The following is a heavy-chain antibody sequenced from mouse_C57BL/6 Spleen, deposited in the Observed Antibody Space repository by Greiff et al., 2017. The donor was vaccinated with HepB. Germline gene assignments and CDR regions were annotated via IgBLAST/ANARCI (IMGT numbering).Heavy chain of an antibody. CDR1: GYTFTDYE. CDR3: TRGDGYYSYAMDY. D-gene: IGHD2-3*01. CDR2: IDPETGGT. J-gene: IGHJ4*01. V-gene: IGHV1-15*01. Sequence: LVESGAELVRPGASVTLSCKASGYTFTDYEMHWVKQTPVHGLEWIGAIDPETGGTAYNQKFKGKAILTADKSSSTAYMELRSLTSEDSAVYYCTRGDGYYSYAMDYWGQGTSVTVSS.